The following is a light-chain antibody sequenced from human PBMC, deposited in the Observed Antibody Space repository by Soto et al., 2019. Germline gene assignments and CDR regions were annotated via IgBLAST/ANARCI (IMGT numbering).Light chain of an antibody. CDR3: QQYGEWPLT. V-gene: IGKV3D-15*01. Sequence: EKVMTQSPATLSVSPGERATLSCRASQSVKSRLAWYQQKPGQAPRLLIYDAFTRATGIPARFSGSASGTEFTLTISNLQSEDFAVYYCQQYGEWPLTLGGGTKVEIK. CDR1: QSVKSR. CDR2: DAF. J-gene: IGKJ4*01.